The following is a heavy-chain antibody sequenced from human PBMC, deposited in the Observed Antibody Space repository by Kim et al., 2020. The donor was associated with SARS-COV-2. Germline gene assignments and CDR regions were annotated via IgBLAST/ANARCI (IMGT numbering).Heavy chain of an antibody. CDR2: IYYSGST. Sequence: SETLSLTCTVSGGSISSYYWSWIRQPPGKGLEWIGYIYYSGSTNYNPSLKSRVTISVDTSKNQFSLKLSSVTAADTAVYYCAREAPAVAGTRHPYYYGMDVWGQGTTVTVSS. CDR3: AREAPAVAGTRHPYYYGMDV. V-gene: IGHV4-59*13. D-gene: IGHD6-19*01. J-gene: IGHJ6*02. CDR1: GGSISSYY.